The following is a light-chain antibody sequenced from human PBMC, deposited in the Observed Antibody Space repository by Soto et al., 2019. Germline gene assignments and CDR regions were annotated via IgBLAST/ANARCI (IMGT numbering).Light chain of an antibody. CDR3: AGDRGSGSNLVYV. J-gene: IGLJ1*01. CDR2: VGTGGIVR. CDR1: SGYSNYK. V-gene: IGLV9-49*01. Sequence: QSVLTQPPSASASLGASVTLTCTLSSGYSNYKVDWYQQRPGKGPRFVMRVGTGGIVRSKGDGIPDRFSVLGSGLNRYLTIENGQEEDESDYNCAGDRGSGSNLVYVLGTGTKLNVL.